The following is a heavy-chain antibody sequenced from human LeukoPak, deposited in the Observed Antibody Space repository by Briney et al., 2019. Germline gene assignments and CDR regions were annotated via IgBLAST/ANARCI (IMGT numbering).Heavy chain of an antibody. CDR3: ARGYSGYEYGYYFDY. J-gene: IGHJ4*02. CDR1: GFTFSSYW. V-gene: IGHV3-7*01. D-gene: IGHD5-12*01. CDR2: INQDGSQK. Sequence: GGSLRLSCAASGFTFSSYWMSWVRQAPGKGLEWVANINQDGSQKYYVDSVKGRFTISRDNAKNSLYLQMNSLRAEDTAVYYCARGYSGYEYGYYFDYWGQGTPVTVSS.